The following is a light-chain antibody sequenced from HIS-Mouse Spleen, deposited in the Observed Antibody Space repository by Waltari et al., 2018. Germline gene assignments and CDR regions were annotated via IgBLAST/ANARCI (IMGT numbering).Light chain of an antibody. CDR1: SSDVGSYNL. CDR3: CSYAGSREV. V-gene: IGLV2-23*01. CDR2: EGS. J-gene: IGLJ1*01. Sequence: QSALTQPASVSGSPGQSITIPCTGTSSDVGSYNLVSWYQQHPGKAPKLMIYEGSKRPSGVSNRFSGSKSGNTASLTISGLQAEDEADYYCCSYAGSREVFRTGTKVTVL.